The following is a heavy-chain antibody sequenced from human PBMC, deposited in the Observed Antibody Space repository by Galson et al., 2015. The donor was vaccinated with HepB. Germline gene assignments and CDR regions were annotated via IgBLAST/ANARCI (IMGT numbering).Heavy chain of an antibody. V-gene: IGHV3-48*02. D-gene: IGHD1-1*01. Sequence: SLRLSCAASGFTFSSYAMHWVRQAPGKGLEWVSYISSSSTIYYADSVKGRFTISRDNAKNSLYLQMNSLRDEDTAVYYCAREPANSYYYYGMDVWGQGTTVTVSS. CDR3: AREPANSYYYYGMDV. J-gene: IGHJ6*02. CDR1: GFTFSSYA. CDR2: ISSSSTI.